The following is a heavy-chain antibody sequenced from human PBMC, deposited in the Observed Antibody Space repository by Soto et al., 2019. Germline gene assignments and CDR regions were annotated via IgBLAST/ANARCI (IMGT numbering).Heavy chain of an antibody. CDR2: ISYSGST. V-gene: IGHV4-59*11. Sequence: SETLSLTCSVSGVSMSSHYWTWLRQPPGKGLEWIGYISYSGSTYYNPSLKSRVTISADTSRNQFSLKLSSVIAADTAVYFCARADPGASVGYWGQGTLVTVSS. CDR1: GVSMSSHY. J-gene: IGHJ4*02. D-gene: IGHD3-16*01. CDR3: ARADPGASVGY.